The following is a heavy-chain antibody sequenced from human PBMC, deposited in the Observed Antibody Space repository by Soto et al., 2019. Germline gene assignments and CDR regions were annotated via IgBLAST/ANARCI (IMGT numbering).Heavy chain of an antibody. J-gene: IGHJ4*02. D-gene: IGHD3-3*01. CDR3: ARDIEAGYYDFWSGQGY. Sequence: PGGSLRLSCAASGFTFSSYSMNWVRQAPGKGLEWVSYISSSSSTIYYADSVKGRFTISRDNAKNSLYLQMNSLRAEDTAVYYCARDIEAGYYDFWSGQGYWGQGTLVTVSS. V-gene: IGHV3-48*01. CDR2: ISSSSSTI. CDR1: GFTFSSYS.